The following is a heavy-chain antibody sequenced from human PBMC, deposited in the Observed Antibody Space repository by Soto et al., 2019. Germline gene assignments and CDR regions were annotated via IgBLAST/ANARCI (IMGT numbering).Heavy chain of an antibody. J-gene: IGHJ5*02. D-gene: IGHD6-13*01. Sequence: SETLSLTCTVSGGSISSHYGSWIRQPPGKGLEWIAYIYYSGDTYYNPPLKSRVTISVDTSKNQFSLKLSPVTAADTAVYYCARQDVAAAGTFLDPWGQGTLVTVSS. V-gene: IGHV4-59*08. CDR3: ARQDVAAAGTFLDP. CDR1: GGSISSHY. CDR2: IYYSGDT.